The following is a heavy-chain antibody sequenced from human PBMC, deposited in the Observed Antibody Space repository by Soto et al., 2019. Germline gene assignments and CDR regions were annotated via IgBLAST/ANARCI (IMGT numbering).Heavy chain of an antibody. D-gene: IGHD6-19*01. CDR3: AKNLLGWLAGSDY. J-gene: IGHJ4*02. Sequence: EVQLLESGGGLVQPGGSLRLSCAASGFTFSSYAMSWVRQAPGKGLEWVSAISGSGGSTYYADSVKGRFTISRDNSKNTLYLQMNGLRAEDTAVYYWAKNLLGWLAGSDYWGQGTLVTVSS. V-gene: IGHV3-23*01. CDR1: GFTFSSYA. CDR2: ISGSGGST.